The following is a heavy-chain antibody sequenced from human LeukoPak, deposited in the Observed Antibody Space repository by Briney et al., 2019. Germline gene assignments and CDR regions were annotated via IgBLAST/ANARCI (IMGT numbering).Heavy chain of an antibody. J-gene: IGHJ4*02. CDR1: GYTFTSYD. D-gene: IGHD6-13*01. CDR2: MNHNSGNT. CDR3: ARGRTLNRWVGGPSRIAAAGTIGALGY. V-gene: IGHV1-8*01. Sequence: ASVKVSCKASGYTFTSYDINWVRQATGQGIEWMGWMNHNSGNTGYAQKFQGRVTMTRNTSISTAYMELSRLRSEDTAVYYCARGRTLNRWVGGPSRIAAAGTIGALGYWGQATLVTVSS.